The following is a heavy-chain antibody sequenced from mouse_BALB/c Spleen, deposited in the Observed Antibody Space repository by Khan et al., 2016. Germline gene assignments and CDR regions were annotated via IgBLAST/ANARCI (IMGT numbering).Heavy chain of an antibody. CDR2: INPDSSTI. CDR3: ARPLYFGYQAY. J-gene: IGHJ3*01. D-gene: IGHD1-2*01. CDR1: GFDFSRYW. V-gene: IGHV4-1*02. Sequence: EVKLLESGGGLVQPGGSLKLSCAASGFDFSRYWMSWVRQAPGKGLEWIGEINPDSSTINYTPSLKDKFIISRANAKNTLYLQMSKVRSEDTALYYCARPLYFGYQAYWGQGTLVTVSA.